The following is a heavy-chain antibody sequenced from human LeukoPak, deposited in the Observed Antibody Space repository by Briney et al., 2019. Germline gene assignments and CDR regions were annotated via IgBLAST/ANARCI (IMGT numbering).Heavy chain of an antibody. CDR2: MNPNSGNT. Sequence: ASVRVSFTASGYTFTSYDINWVRQATGQGLEWMGWMNPNSGNTGYTQKFQGRGTITRNTSISTAYMDLSSLRSEDTAVYYCARSGRPPPYNWNFHPPSYYYYMDVWGKGTTVTVSS. CDR1: GYTFTSYD. CDR3: ARSGRPPPYNWNFHPPSYYYYMDV. J-gene: IGHJ6*03. V-gene: IGHV1-8*03. D-gene: IGHD1-7*01.